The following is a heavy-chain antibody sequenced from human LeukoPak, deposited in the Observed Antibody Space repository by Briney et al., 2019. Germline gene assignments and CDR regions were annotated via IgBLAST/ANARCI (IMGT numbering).Heavy chain of an antibody. Sequence: HPGGPLRLSCAASGFTFSSYAMHWVRQATGKGLEWVADISYDGSNKYYAGSVKGRFTISRDNSKNTLYLQMNSLRAEDTAVYYCASARLQLYYFDYWGQGTLVTVSS. J-gene: IGHJ4*02. D-gene: IGHD4-11*01. CDR3: ASARLQLYYFDY. CDR1: GFTFSSYA. CDR2: ISYDGSNK. V-gene: IGHV3-30*04.